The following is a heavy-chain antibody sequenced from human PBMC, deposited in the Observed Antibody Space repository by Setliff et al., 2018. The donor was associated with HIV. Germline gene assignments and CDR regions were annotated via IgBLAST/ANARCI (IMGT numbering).Heavy chain of an antibody. V-gene: IGHV4-39*01. J-gene: IGHJ6*03. D-gene: IGHD6-6*01. CDR3: ARGGGTSSPIDYHYYIDV. Sequence: SETLSLTCIVSGVSTSGSSYYWGWIRQPPGKGLDWIGYIYYTGSPFYNPSLKSRVTISVDTSNNQFSLKLSSVTAADTAVYYCARGGGTSSPIDYHYYIDVWGKGTTVTVSS. CDR1: GVSTSGSSYY. CDR2: IYYTGSP.